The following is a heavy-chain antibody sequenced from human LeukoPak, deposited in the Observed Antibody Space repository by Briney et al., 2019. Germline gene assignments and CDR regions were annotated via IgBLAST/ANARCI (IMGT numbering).Heavy chain of an antibody. CDR1: GFTVRFYG. CDR2: VYSDGVN. Sequence: GGSLRLPCAPSGFTVRFYGMSGAPRAPGKGREGVSVVYSDGVNRYADSVQDRFTTTRDNSTNTSHLQLNNRRVEDTAVYHCVTNRAEGRAWVEFDPWGEGILVTAS. V-gene: IGHV3-66*02. CDR3: VTNRAEGRAWVEFDP. J-gene: IGHJ5*02.